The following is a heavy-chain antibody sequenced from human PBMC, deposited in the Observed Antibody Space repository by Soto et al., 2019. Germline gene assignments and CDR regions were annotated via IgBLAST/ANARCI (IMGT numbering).Heavy chain of an antibody. J-gene: IGHJ4*02. CDR3: AREGRGRKAGYNGLVSLGY. Sequence: QVQLVQSGAEVKTPGSSLKVSCKVSGSRFSNFVISWVRQAPGHGLEWLGRIIPIFNSTKYAQKFQGRVTITADNSTSTASLELSSLSSDDTALYYCAREGRGRKAGYNGLVSLGYWGQGTLVTVSS. D-gene: IGHD5-12*01. V-gene: IGHV1-69*06. CDR2: IIPIFNST. CDR1: GSRFSNFV.